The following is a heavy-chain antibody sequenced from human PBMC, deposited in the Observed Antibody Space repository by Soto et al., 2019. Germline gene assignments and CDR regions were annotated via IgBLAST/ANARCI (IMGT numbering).Heavy chain of an antibody. Sequence: SVQVSCKASGGTFSSYAISWVRQAPGQGLEWMGGIIPIFGTANYAQKFQGRVTITADESTSTAYMELSSLRSEDTAVYYCASSRVRDYYDSSGYLADYWGQGTLGNGSA. V-gene: IGHV1-69*13. CDR3: ASSRVRDYYDSSGYLADY. CDR2: IIPIFGTA. CDR1: GGTFSSYA. J-gene: IGHJ4*02. D-gene: IGHD3-22*01.